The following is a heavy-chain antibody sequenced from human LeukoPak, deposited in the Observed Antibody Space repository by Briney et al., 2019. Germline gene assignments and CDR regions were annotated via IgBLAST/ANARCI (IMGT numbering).Heavy chain of an antibody. CDR2: IYHSGST. J-gene: IGHJ4*02. CDR1: GGSISSGGYS. Sequence: SETLSLTCAVSGGSISSGGYSWSWIRQPPGKGLEWIGYIYHSGSTYYNPSLKSRVTISVDRSKNQFSLKLSSVTAADTAVYYCAREGALYDSSSGPMTAFDYWGQGTLVTVSS. CDR3: AREGALYDSSSGPMTAFDY. V-gene: IGHV4-30-2*01. D-gene: IGHD3-22*01.